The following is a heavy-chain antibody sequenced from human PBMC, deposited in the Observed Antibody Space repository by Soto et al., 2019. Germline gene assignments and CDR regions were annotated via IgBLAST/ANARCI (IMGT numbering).Heavy chain of an antibody. J-gene: IGHJ3*02. Sequence: SETLSLTCTVSGGSISSGGYYWSWIRQHPGKGLEWIGYIYYSGSTYYNPSLKSRVTISVDTSKNQFSLKLSSVTAADTAVYYCARDPGYCSGGSCSIDAFDIWGQGTMVTVSS. CDR3: ARDPGYCSGGSCSIDAFDI. CDR1: GGSISSGGYY. CDR2: IYYSGST. D-gene: IGHD2-15*01. V-gene: IGHV4-31*03.